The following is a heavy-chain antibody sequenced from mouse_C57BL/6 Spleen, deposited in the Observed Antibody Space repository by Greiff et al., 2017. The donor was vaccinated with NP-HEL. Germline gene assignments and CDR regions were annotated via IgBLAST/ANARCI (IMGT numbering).Heavy chain of an antibody. CDR3: ARKEGDYPWLAY. Sequence: QVQLKESGPGLVQPSQSLSITCTVSGFSLTSYGVHWVRQSPGKGLEWLGVIWSGGSTDYNAAFISRLSISKDNSKRQVFFKMNSLPADDTAIYYSARKEGDYPWLAYGGQGTLVTASA. CDR2: IWSGGST. D-gene: IGHD2-4*01. CDR1: GFSLTSYG. V-gene: IGHV2-2*01. J-gene: IGHJ3*01.